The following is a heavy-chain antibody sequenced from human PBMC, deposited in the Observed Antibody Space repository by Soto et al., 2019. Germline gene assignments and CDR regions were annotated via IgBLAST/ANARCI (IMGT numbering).Heavy chain of an antibody. J-gene: IGHJ4*02. V-gene: IGHV1-24*01. CDR2: FDPEDGET. Sequence: ASVKVSCKVSGYTLTELSMHWVRQAPGKGLEWMGGFDPEDGETIYAQKFQGRVTMTEDTSTDTAYMELSSLRSEDTAVYYCATDLEGSSWLERPQKSPAWGQGTLVTVSS. CDR3: ATDLEGSSWLERPQKSPA. D-gene: IGHD6-13*01. CDR1: GYTLTELS.